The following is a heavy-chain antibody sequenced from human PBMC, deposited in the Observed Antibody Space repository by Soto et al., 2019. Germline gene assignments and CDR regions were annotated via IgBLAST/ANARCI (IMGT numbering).Heavy chain of an antibody. D-gene: IGHD6-19*01. CDR3: ARDGGGWPDY. Sequence: QVQLVQSGAEVKKPGASVKVSCKASGYTFPSYGISWVRQAPGQGLVWMGWISAHNGNTKYAQNFQGRVTMTTDTSTSTAHMELRGLRSDDTAVYYWARDGGGWPDYWGQGTLVTVSS. CDR2: ISAHNGNT. J-gene: IGHJ4*02. V-gene: IGHV1-18*01. CDR1: GYTFPSYG.